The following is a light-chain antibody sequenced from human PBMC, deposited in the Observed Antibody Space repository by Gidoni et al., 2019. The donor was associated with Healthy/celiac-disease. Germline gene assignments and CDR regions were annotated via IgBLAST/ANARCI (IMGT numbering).Light chain of an antibody. Sequence: QSGLTQPASVSGSPGQSITISCTGTSSDVGSYNLVSWYQQHPGKAPKLMIYEGSKRPSGVSNRFSGSKSGNTASLTISGLQAEDEADYYCCSYAGSSTWVFGTGTKVTVL. CDR3: CSYAGSSTWV. V-gene: IGLV2-23*01. CDR1: SSDVGSYNL. CDR2: EGS. J-gene: IGLJ1*01.